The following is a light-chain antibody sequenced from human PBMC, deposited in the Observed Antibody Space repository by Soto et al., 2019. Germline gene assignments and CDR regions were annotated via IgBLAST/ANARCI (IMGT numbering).Light chain of an antibody. Sequence: DIVVTQSPLSLPVTLGQPASISCWSSRGLVYRDGNIYLNWFQQRPGQSPQLLIYFGSYRASGVPDRFSGSGSGTNFTLRISRVETDDFGIYYCMQALQVPITFGQGTRLEIK. V-gene: IGKV2-28*01. CDR1: RGLVYRDGNIY. J-gene: IGKJ5*01. CDR2: FGS. CDR3: MQALQVPIT.